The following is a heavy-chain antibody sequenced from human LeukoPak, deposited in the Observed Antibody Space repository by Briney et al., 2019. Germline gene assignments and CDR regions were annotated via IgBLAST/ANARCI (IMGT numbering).Heavy chain of an antibody. J-gene: IGHJ4*02. Sequence: WASVKVSCKASGYTFIGYYMHWVRQAPGQGLEWMRWINPNSGDTNYSHKFQGRVTMTRDTSFSTAYMELSRLRSDDTALYYCARGLTDWGTYLVPDYWGQGTLVTASS. D-gene: IGHD3-16*02. CDR2: INPNSGDT. CDR1: GYTFIGYY. V-gene: IGHV1-2*07. CDR3: ARGLTDWGTYLVPDY.